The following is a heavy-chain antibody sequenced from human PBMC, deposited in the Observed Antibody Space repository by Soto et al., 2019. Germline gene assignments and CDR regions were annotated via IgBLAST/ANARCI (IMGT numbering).Heavy chain of an antibody. CDR1: GGSMSEYF. CDR3: ARDGYDGSGSPYPAY. Sequence: ETLSLTCSVSGGSMSEYFWSWIRQSPGKGLEWIGYIYYLGSTDYNPSLRSRVTISVDTSKRQFSLRLTSVTAADTAVYYCARDGYDGSGSPYPAYWGPGTQVTVSS. V-gene: IGHV4-59*01. J-gene: IGHJ4*02. CDR2: IYYLGST. D-gene: IGHD3-10*01.